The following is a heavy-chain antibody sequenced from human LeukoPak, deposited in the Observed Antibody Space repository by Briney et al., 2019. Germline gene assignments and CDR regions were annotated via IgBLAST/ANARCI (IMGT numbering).Heavy chain of an antibody. V-gene: IGHV3-21*01. CDR3: ARAPVRGVIIRTNWFDP. CDR1: GFTFSSYS. CDR2: ISSSSSYI. J-gene: IGHJ5*02. Sequence: KTGGPLRLSCAASGFTFSSYSMNWVRQAPGRGLEWVPSISSSSSYIYYADSVKGRFTISRDNAKNSLYLQMNSLRAEDTAVYYCARAPVRGVIIRTNWFDPWGQGTLVTVSS. D-gene: IGHD3-10*01.